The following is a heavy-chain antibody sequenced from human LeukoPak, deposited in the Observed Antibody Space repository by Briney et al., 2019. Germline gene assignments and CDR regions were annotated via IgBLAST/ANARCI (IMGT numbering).Heavy chain of an antibody. D-gene: IGHD3-16*02. J-gene: IGHJ4*02. CDR3: ARAYQPLGGLSLPDY. Sequence: ASVKVSCKASGYTFTTYAMNWVRQAPGQGLEGMGWINPNTGNPTYAPGFTGRFVFSLDTSVSTAYLQISGLKADDTAVYYCARAYQPLGGLSLPDYWGQGTLVSVSS. CDR2: INPNTGNP. CDR1: GYTFTTYA. V-gene: IGHV7-4-1*02.